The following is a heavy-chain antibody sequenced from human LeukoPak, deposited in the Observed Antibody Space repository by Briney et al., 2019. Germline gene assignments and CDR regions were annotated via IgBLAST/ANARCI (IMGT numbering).Heavy chain of an antibody. CDR1: GFTFSSYA. CDR3: ARGYSYGSLYFDY. CDR2: ISYDGSNK. Sequence: PGGSLRLSCAASGFTFSSYAMHWVRQAPGKGLERVAVISYDGSNKYYADSVKGRFTISRDNSKNTLYLQMNSLRAEDTAVYYCARGYSYGSLYFDYWGQGALVTVSS. V-gene: IGHV3-30-3*01. D-gene: IGHD5-18*01. J-gene: IGHJ4*02.